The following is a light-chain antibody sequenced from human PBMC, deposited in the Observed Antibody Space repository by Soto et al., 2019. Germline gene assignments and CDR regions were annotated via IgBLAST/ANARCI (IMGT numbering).Light chain of an antibody. Sequence: DIPMTQSPSTLSASVGDRVTITCRASQNINRYLAWYQQKPGKAPKLLIYMASSLESEVPSRFSGSGSGTGFTLTISSLQPDDFATYYCQHHDAYSPSWPFGQGTKVEI. V-gene: IGKV1-5*03. J-gene: IGKJ1*01. CDR1: QNINRY. CDR3: QHHDAYSPSWP. CDR2: MAS.